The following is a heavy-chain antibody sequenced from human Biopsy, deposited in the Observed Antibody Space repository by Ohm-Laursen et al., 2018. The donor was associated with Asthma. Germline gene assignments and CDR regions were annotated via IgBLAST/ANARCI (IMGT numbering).Heavy chain of an antibody. CDR1: GFTFSTYG. J-gene: IGHJ5*02. D-gene: IGHD3-22*01. CDR2: ISASGVRT. V-gene: IGHV3-23*01. Sequence: SLRLSCAASGFTFSTYGMHWVRQAPGKGLEWVSFISASGVRTFYADSVKGRFTVSRDSSRNTLYLQLSTLRVEDTAVYFCAKITTDRQKANNWFDPWGQGTLVTVSS. CDR3: AKITTDRQKANNWFDP.